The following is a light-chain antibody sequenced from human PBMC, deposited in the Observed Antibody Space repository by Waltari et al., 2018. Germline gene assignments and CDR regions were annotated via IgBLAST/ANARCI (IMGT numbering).Light chain of an antibody. V-gene: IGLV2-14*03. CDR1: SSDVGGYNY. J-gene: IGLJ2*01. Sequence: QSALTQPASVSGSPGQSITISCTGTSSDVGGYNYVSWYQQHPGKAPKLMVYDVRNRPSGVSNRFSGSKSGNTASLTISGLQAEDEAHYYCSSYKSSDTLELFGGGTSLTV. CDR3: SSYKSSDTLEL. CDR2: DVR.